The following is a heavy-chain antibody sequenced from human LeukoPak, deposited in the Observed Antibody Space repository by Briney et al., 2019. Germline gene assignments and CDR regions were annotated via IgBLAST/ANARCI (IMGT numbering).Heavy chain of an antibody. V-gene: IGHV3-66*01. Sequence: GGSLRLSCAATGFLVSSTYMSWVRQAPGKGLEWVSIIETGGKTFYRDSVKGRFTISRDDSKNTLYLQMSSLRAEDTAVYYCVRDPPHGDSRRGDQGTLATVSS. CDR1: GFLVSSTY. D-gene: IGHD4-17*01. CDR3: VRDPPHGDSRR. CDR2: IETGGKT. J-gene: IGHJ4*02.